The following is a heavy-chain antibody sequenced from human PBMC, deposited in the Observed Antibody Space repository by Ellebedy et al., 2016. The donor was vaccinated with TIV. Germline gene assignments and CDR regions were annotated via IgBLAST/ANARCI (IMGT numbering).Heavy chain of an antibody. J-gene: IGHJ5*02. D-gene: IGHD2-15*01. CDR1: GYTFASFG. CDR3: ARGSRPAYCSGGNCYTLDLWFDP. CDR2: ISTYNGDT. Sequence: ASVKVSCXASGYTFASFGSTWVRQAPGQGLEWRGSISTYNGDTDYEQKPQGRVTMTTDTSTNTAYLELTSLRSDDTAVYYCARGSRPAYCSGGNCYTLDLWFDPWGQGTLVTVSS. V-gene: IGHV1-18*01.